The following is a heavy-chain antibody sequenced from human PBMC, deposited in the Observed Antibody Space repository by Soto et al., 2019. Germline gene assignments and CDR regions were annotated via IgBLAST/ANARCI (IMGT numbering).Heavy chain of an antibody. CDR3: ATFWRSRFDY. D-gene: IGHD3-3*01. CDR2: MDPTSGNT. J-gene: IGHJ4*02. CDR1: GYTFTTYD. Sequence: QVQLVQSGAKVEKPGASVKVSCKASGYTFTTYDINWVRQAPGQVLEWMGWMDPTSGNTGYAQNFQGRVTMTRDNSITTAYLELNSLRFDDTAVYYCATFWRSRFDYWGQGTLVTVST. V-gene: IGHV1-8*01.